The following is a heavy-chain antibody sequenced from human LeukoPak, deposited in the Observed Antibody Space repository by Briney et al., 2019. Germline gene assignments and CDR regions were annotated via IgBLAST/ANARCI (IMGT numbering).Heavy chain of an antibody. CDR3: ARRNPSCSSTSCYDEGLFDY. V-gene: IGHV4-39*01. CDR1: GGSISSSSHY. J-gene: IGHJ4*02. D-gene: IGHD2-2*01. Sequence: PSETLSLTCTVFGGSISSSSHYWGWIRQPPGEGLEWIGSIYFSGSTYYSPSLKSRVTISVDPSTNQFSLKLTSVTAADTAVYYCARRNPSCSSTSCYDEGLFDYWGQGTLVTVSS. CDR2: IYFSGST.